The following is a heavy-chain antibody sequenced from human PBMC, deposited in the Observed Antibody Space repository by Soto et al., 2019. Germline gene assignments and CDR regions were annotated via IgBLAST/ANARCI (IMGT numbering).Heavy chain of an antibody. CDR3: ARDSSSWALRYYYYYGMDV. V-gene: IGHV3-33*01. CDR2: IWYDGSNK. D-gene: IGHD6-13*01. J-gene: IGHJ6*02. Sequence: VCQAPGKGLEWVAVIWYDGSNKYYADSVKGRITISRDNSKNTLYLQMNSLRAEDTAVYYGARDSSSWALRYYYYYGMDVWGQGTTVTVSS.